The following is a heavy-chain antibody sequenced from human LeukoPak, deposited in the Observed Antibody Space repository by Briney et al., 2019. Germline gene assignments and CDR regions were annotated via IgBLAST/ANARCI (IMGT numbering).Heavy chain of an antibody. CDR2: IYYSGST. CDR3: ARGATIGYCSGGSCPRAFDI. Sequence: SQTLSLTCTVSGGSISSGGYYWSWIRQHPGKGLEWSGYIYYSGSTYYNPTLKSRVTISVDASKNQFSLKLSSVTAEDTAVYYCARGATIGYCSGGSCPRAFDIWGQGTMVTASS. CDR1: GGSISSGGYY. V-gene: IGHV4-31*03. J-gene: IGHJ3*02. D-gene: IGHD2-15*01.